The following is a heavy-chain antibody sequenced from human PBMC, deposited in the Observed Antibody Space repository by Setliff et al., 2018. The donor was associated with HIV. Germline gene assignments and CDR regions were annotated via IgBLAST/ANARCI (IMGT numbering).Heavy chain of an antibody. Sequence: PSETLSLTCTVSGGSISNDYWHWIRQSPGRGLEWIGYIYYTGSTNYNPSLKSRVAMSVDSSNHQFSLKLTSVTPADTAIYYCAREGGSNSHDTFEIWGQGILVTVSS. V-gene: IGHV4-59*01. CDR1: GGSISNDY. J-gene: IGHJ3*02. CDR2: IYYTGST. CDR3: AREGGSNSHDTFEI. D-gene: IGHD1-1*01.